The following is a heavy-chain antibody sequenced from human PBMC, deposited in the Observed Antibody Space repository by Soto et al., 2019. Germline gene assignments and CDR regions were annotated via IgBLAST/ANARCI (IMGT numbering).Heavy chain of an antibody. V-gene: IGHV4-30-4*01. D-gene: IGHD3-16*01. CDR2: IYYSGST. CDR3: ARLPHRRYYYYYYGMDV. CDR1: GGSISSGDYY. Sequence: PSETLSLTCTVSGGSISSGDYYWSWIRQPPGKGLEWIGYIYYSGSTYYNPSLKSRVTISVDTSKNQFSLKLSSVTAADTAVYYCARLPHRRYYYYYYGMDVWGQGTTVTVSS. J-gene: IGHJ6*02.